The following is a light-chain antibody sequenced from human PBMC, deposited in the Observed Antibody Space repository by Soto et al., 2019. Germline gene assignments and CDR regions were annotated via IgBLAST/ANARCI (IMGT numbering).Light chain of an antibody. CDR3: QSYDKSLNGNV. J-gene: IGLJ2*01. CDR1: SNDVGGYNY. CDR2: EVS. V-gene: IGLV2-14*01. Sequence: QSALTQPASVSGSPGQSITISCTGTSNDVGGYNYVSWYQQHPGKAPKLVIYEVSHRPSGVPDRFSGSKSGTSASLAISGLQAADEADYYCQSYDKSLNGNVFGGGTKVTVL.